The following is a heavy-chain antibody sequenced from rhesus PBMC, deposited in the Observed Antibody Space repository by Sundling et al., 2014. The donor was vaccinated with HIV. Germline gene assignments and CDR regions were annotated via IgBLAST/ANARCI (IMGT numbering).Heavy chain of an antibody. D-gene: IGHD6-31*01. J-gene: IGHJ4*01. CDR3: ASDTSGWHHRFDY. CDR2: IYGSGGST. CDR1: GDSISSNY. Sequence: QVQLQESGPGLVKPSETLSLTCAVSGDSISSNYWSWIRQAPGKGLEWIGRIYGSGGSTDYNPSLKSRVTISTDTSKNQFSLKLSSVTAADTAVYFCASDTSGWHHRFDYWGQGVLVTVSS. V-gene: IGHV4-160*01.